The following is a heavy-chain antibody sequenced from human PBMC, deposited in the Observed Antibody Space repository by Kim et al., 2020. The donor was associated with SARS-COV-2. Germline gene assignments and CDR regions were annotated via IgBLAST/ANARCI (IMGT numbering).Heavy chain of an antibody. CDR2: IQWKSGEV. J-gene: IGHJ6*02. CDR3: TRDCTPGGADV. D-gene: IGHD2-15*01. V-gene: IGHV3-9*01. Sequence: GGSLRLSCVGSGFTVEYVIPWVREVPGKAPEWVSGIQWKSGEVGYAAFATGRFTTSKDNAKNSLYLQMNSLRPDDTAVYYCTRDCTPGGADVCGQGTLVT. CDR1: GFTVEYV.